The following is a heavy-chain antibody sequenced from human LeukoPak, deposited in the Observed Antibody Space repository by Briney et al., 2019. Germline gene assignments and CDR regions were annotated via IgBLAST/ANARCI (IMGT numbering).Heavy chain of an antibody. CDR1: GFTFSNAW. Sequence: KPGGSLRLSCAASGFTFSNAWMTWVRQTPGKGLEWVGRIKSNADGGTTDYAAPVKGRFTISRDDSKNTLYLQMNSLKTEDTAVYYCTTDLEYCTNTGCYEGYWGQGTLVTVSS. CDR3: TTDLEYCTNTGCYEGY. D-gene: IGHD2-2*01. V-gene: IGHV3-15*01. J-gene: IGHJ4*02. CDR2: IKSNADGGTT.